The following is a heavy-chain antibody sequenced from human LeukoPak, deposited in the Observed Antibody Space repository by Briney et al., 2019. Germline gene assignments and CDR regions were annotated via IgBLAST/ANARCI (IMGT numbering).Heavy chain of an antibody. D-gene: IGHD3-16*01. CDR1: GFTFSSYA. CDR3: ETGYYDYVWGGYYFDY. Sequence: PGGSLRLSCAASGFTFSSYAMSWVRQAPGKGLEWVSAMSGSGGSTYYADSVKGRFTISRDNSRDTPYLKMNSLRAEDKAAYYCETGYYDYVWGGYYFDYWGQGTLVTVSS. V-gene: IGHV3-23*01. J-gene: IGHJ4*02. CDR2: MSGSGGST.